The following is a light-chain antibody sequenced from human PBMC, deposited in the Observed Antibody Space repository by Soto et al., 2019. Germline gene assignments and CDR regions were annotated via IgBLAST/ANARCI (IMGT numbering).Light chain of an antibody. CDR3: QQSYSTPRT. CDR1: QSISSY. CDR2: AAS. V-gene: IGKV1-39*01. J-gene: IGKJ2*01. Sequence: DIQMTQSPSSLSASVGDRVTITCRASQSISSYLNWYQQKPGKAPKLLIYAASSLQSAVPSRFSGSGSGTDFTLTISSLQPEDFATYYCQQSYSTPRTFGQGTKLAIK.